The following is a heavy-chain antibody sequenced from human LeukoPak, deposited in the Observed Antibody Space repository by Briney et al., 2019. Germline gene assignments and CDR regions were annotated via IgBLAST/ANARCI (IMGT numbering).Heavy chain of an antibody. CDR1: GFSFSSYG. V-gene: IGHV3-30*18. CDR3: AKSGAYYGSGDGMDV. Sequence: GGSLRLSCAASGFSFSSYGMYWVRQAPGKGLEWVAVISYDESNKYYVDSVKGRFTFSRDNSKNTLYLQMDSLRIEDTAVYYCAKSGAYYGSGDGMDVWGQGTTVTVSS. CDR2: ISYDESNK. D-gene: IGHD3-10*01. J-gene: IGHJ6*02.